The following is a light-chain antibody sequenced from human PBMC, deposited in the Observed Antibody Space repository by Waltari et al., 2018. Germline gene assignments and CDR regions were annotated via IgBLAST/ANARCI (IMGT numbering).Light chain of an antibody. V-gene: IGLV2-8*01. J-gene: IGLJ2*01. Sequence: QSALTQPPSASGSPGQSVTISCAGTSADVGTYQYVSWYQQHPGRPPKLISYEVTNLPSGVAARFSGSKSGNAASLTVSGLQAEDEADYYCTAYAGAHNLLFGGGTKLTVL. CDR2: EVT. CDR1: SADVGTYQY. CDR3: TAYAGAHNLL.